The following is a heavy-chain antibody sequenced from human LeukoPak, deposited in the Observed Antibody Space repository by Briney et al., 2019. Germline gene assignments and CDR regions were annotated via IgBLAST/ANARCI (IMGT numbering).Heavy chain of an antibody. Sequence: SETLSLTCTVSGGSISSGGYYWSWIRQHPGKGLEWIGYIYYSGSTSYNPSLKGRVTTSIDTSKNQFSLKLSSVTSADTAVFYCARDRLTMTPLRAYGAFDIWGQGTMVTVSS. CDR3: ARDRLTMTPLRAYGAFDI. CDR1: GGSISSGGYY. CDR2: IYYSGST. V-gene: IGHV4-31*03. J-gene: IGHJ3*02. D-gene: IGHD4-17*01.